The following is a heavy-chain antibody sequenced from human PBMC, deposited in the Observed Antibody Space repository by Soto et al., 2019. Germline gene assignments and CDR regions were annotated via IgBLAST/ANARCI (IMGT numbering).Heavy chain of an antibody. CDR2: IYYSGST. Sequence: QVQLQESGPGLVKPSETLSLTCTVSGDSISSYYWSWIRQPPGKGLEWIGYIYYSGSTNYNPSLKSRVTISLDTSKNQFSLKLTSVTAADTAVYFCARVISGGYYFDYWGQGNLVTVSS. D-gene: IGHD6-19*01. J-gene: IGHJ4*02. V-gene: IGHV4-59*01. CDR3: ARVISGGYYFDY. CDR1: GDSISSYY.